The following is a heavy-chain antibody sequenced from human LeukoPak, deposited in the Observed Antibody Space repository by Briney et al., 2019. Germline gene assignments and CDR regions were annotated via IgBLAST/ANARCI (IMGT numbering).Heavy chain of an antibody. D-gene: IGHD1-14*01. CDR1: GFTFSSYW. J-gene: IGHJ4*02. Sequence: PGGSLRLSCAASGFTFSSYWMSWVRQAPGKGLEWVSYISSSGSTIYYADSVKGRFTISRDNAKNSLYLQMNSLRAEDTAVYYCVAWAPDLFDYWGQGTLVTVSS. CDR3: VAWAPDLFDY. CDR2: ISSSGSTI. V-gene: IGHV3-48*03.